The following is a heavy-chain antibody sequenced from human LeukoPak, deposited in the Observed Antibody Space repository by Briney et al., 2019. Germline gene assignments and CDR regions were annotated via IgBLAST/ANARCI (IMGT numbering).Heavy chain of an antibody. Sequence: GGSLRLSCADSGFTLSSYNMNWVRQAPGKGLEWVSFISSSSTNIYYADSVKGRFTISRDNAKNSLYLQMNSLRAEDTAVYYCARCVVGATYYYYYYMDVWGKGTTVTVSS. V-gene: IGHV3-21*06. CDR2: ISSSSTNI. D-gene: IGHD1-26*01. CDR1: GFTLSSYN. CDR3: ARCVVGATYYYYYYMDV. J-gene: IGHJ6*03.